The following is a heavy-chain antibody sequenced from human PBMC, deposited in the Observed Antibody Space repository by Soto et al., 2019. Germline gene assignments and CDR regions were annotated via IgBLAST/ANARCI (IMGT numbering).Heavy chain of an antibody. CDR2: IYYSGST. CDR3: ARETRGYSYGVDY. V-gene: IGHV4-31*03. J-gene: IGHJ4*02. D-gene: IGHD5-18*01. CDR1: GGSISSGGYY. Sequence: SETLSLTCTVSGGSISSGGYYWSWIRQHPGKGLEWIGYIYYSGSTYYNPSLKSRVTISVDTSKNQFSLKLSSVTAADTAVYYCARETRGYSYGVDYWGQGTLVTVSS.